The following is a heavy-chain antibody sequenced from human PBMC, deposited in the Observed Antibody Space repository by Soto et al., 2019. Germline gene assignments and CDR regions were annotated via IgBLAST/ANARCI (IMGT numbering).Heavy chain of an antibody. CDR3: ARDLEPYGGNSHIDY. CDR1: GYTFTSYY. Sequence: ASVKVSCKASGYTFTSYYMHWVRQAPGQGLEWMGIINPSGGSTSYAQKFQGRVTMTRDTSTSTVYMELSSLRSEDTAVYYCARDLEPYGGNSHIDYWGQGTLVTVSS. J-gene: IGHJ4*02. V-gene: IGHV1-46*01. CDR2: INPSGGST. D-gene: IGHD2-21*02.